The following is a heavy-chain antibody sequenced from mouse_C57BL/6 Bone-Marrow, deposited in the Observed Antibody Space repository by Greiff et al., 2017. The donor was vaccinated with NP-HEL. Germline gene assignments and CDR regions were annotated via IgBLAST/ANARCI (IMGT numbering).Heavy chain of an antibody. V-gene: IGHV6-3*01. CDR1: GFTFSNYW. J-gene: IGHJ4*01. Sequence: EVQVVESGGGLVQPGGSMKLSCVASGFTFSNYWMNWVRQSPEKGLEWVAQISLKSDNYATHYAESVKGRFNISRDESKSSVNLQMNNLRAEDTGIYYGKHYSNYEEFLGMDYWGQGTSVTVSS. D-gene: IGHD2-5*01. CDR2: ISLKSDNYAT. CDR3: KHYSNYEEFLGMDY.